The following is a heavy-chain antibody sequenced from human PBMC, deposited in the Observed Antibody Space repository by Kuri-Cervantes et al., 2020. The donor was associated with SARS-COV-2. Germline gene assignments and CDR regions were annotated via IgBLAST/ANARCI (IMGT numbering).Heavy chain of an antibody. CDR3: AKRARVVPAAAVYYYYMDV. J-gene: IGHJ6*03. V-gene: IGHV3-30*02. CDR1: GFTFSSYG. CDR2: IQYDGSNK. Sequence: GGSLRLSCAASGFTFSSYGMHWVRQAPGKGLEWVAFIQYDGSNKYYADSVKGRFTISRDNSKNTLYLQMNSLRAEDTAVYYCAKRARVVPAAAVYYYYMDVWGKGTTVTVSS. D-gene: IGHD2-2*01.